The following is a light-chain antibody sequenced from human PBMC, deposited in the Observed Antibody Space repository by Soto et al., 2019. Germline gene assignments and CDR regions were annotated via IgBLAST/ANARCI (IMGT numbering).Light chain of an antibody. V-gene: IGKV3-15*01. Sequence: EIVMTQSPDTLSVSPGERATLSCRASQSISDTLAWYQQKPGQAPRLLIYGASTRATGIPARFSGSGSGTEFTLTISSLQSEDFAVYYCQQYNNWPPWTFGQGTKVDIK. CDR3: QQYNNWPPWT. CDR1: QSISDT. CDR2: GAS. J-gene: IGKJ1*01.